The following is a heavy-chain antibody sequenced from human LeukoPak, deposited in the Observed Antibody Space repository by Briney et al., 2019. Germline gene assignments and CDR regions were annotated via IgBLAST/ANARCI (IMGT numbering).Heavy chain of an antibody. CDR3: ARTLRGDYFYYYYYMDV. CDR1: GGSISSHY. V-gene: IGHV4-59*11. D-gene: IGHD4-17*01. CDR2: IYYSGST. J-gene: IGHJ6*03. Sequence: SETLSLTCTVSGGSISSHYWSWIRQPLGKGLAWIGYIYYSGSTNYNPSLKSRVTISVDTSKNQFSLKLSSVTAADTAVYYCARTLRGDYFYYYYYMDVWGKGTTVTVSS.